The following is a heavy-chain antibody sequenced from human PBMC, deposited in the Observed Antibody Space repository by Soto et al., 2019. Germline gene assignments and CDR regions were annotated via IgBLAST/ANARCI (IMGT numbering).Heavy chain of an antibody. V-gene: IGHV1-69*13. CDR1: GDTFNVYS. CDR2: IIPLFDSK. CDR3: ARGSFYYFGSGSHHYYFDS. J-gene: IGHJ4*02. D-gene: IGHD3-10*01. Sequence: ASVKVSCKASGDTFNVYSFSWVRQAPGQGLEWMGGIIPLFDSKNYAQKFQGRVAITADESTSTIHMELSSLRSEDTAVYYCARGSFYYFGSGSHHYYFDSWGQGTLVTVSS.